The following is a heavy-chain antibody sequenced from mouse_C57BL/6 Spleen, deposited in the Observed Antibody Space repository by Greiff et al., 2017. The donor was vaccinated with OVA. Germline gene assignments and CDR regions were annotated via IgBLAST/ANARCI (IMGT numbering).Heavy chain of an antibody. CDR2: IGSGGST. D-gene: IGHD1-1*01. CDR3: ARERITTVGGYFDV. CDR1: GFSLTSYG. V-gene: IGHV2-2*01. J-gene: IGHJ1*03. Sequence: VQLQESGPGLVQPSQSLSITCTASGFSLTSYGVHWVRQSPGKGLEWLGVIGSGGSTDYNAAFISRLSISKDNSKSQVFFKMNSLQADDTAIYYCARERITTVGGYFDVWGTGTTVTVSS.